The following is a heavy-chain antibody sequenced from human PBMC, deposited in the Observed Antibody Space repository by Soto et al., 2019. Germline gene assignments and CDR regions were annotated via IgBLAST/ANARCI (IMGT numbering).Heavy chain of an antibody. CDR3: ARDDATYCGGDCYRYFYYGMDV. V-gene: IGHV1-69*13. D-gene: IGHD2-21*02. J-gene: IGHJ6*02. CDR2: IIPMFPTA. Sequence: VASVKVSCKASGGTFSNHAISWVRQAPGQGLEWVGGIIPMFPTADYAQRFQGRVTITADDSTTTVYMELSGLRSEDTAMYYCARDDATYCGGDCYRYFYYGMDVWGQGTTVTAP. CDR1: GGTFSNHA.